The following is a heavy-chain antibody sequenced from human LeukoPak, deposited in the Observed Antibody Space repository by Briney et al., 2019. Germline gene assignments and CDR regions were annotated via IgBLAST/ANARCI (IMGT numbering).Heavy chain of an antibody. V-gene: IGHV1-8*03. CDR3: ARGIRFDFWSCYSSYYYYMAV. CDR1: GYTFTSYD. D-gene: IGHD3-3*01. CDR2: MNPNGGDT. J-gene: IGHJ6*03. Sequence: GASVKVSCKASGYTFTSYDISWVRQATGQGLEWVGWMNPNGGDTGYAQKFQGRVTITRNTAISTAYLELSSLRAEDTAVYYCARGIRFDFWSCYSSYYYYMAVWGKGTTVTVSS.